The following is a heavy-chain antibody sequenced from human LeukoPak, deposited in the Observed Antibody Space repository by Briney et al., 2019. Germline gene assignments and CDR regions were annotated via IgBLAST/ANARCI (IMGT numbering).Heavy chain of an antibody. V-gene: IGHV4-59*01. CDR2: IYYSGST. D-gene: IGHD5-24*01. CDR3: ARSPVATIRGSLRSWYFDL. Sequence: SETLSLTCTVSGGSISSYYWSWIRQPPGKGLEWIGYIYYSGSTNYNPSLKSRVTISVDTSKNQFSLKLSFVTAADTAVYYCARSPVATIRGSLRSWYFDLWGRGTLVTVSS. CDR1: GGSISSYY. J-gene: IGHJ2*01.